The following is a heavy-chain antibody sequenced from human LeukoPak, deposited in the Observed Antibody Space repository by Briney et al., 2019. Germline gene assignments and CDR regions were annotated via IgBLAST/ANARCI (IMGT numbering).Heavy chain of an antibody. V-gene: IGHV1-18*01. J-gene: IGHJ5*02. D-gene: IGHD4-17*01. CDR1: GYTFTSYG. Sequence: GASVKVSCKASGYTFTSYGISWVRQAPGQGLEWMGWISAYNGNTNYAQKLQGRVTMTEDTSTDTAYMELSSLRSEDTAVYYCATSTVTNWFDPWGQGTLVTVSS. CDR3: ATSTVTNWFDP. CDR2: ISAYNGNT.